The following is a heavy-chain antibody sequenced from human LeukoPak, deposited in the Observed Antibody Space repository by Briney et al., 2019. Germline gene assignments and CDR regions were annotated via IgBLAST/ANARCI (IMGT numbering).Heavy chain of an antibody. CDR3: ARDLLPPYDGASYYSRNDAFDI. V-gene: IGHV4-39*07. D-gene: IGHD1-26*01. J-gene: IGHJ3*02. CDR2: IYYTGTT. Sequence: PSETLSLTCTVSGGSITSSSYFWGWIRQPPGKGLEWIGSIYYTGTTYYNPSLKSLVTISIDTSKIQFSLKLSSVTAADTAVYYCARDLLPPYDGASYYSRNDAFDIWGHGTMVTVSS. CDR1: GGSITSSSYF.